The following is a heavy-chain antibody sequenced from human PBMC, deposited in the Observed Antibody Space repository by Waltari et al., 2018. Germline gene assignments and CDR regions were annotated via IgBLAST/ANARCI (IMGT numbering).Heavy chain of an antibody. Sequence: QVQLVQSGAAVTKHGASVKVSCKPSGYTFTDYHIHWVRPAPGPGLEWRGWINPKSGCTYYAQAFQGWVTMTRDTSTSTVYMERSSLKSDDTAVYDCARRSCTGECYAPYVYWGQGSLVTVSS. CDR2: INPKSGCT. CDR1: GYTFTDYH. V-gene: IGHV1-2*04. J-gene: IGHJ4*02. CDR3: ARRSCTGECYAPYVY. D-gene: IGHD2-8*02.